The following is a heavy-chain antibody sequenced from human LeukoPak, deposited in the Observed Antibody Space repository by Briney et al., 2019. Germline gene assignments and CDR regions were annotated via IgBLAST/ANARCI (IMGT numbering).Heavy chain of an antibody. CDR3: ARIQQLVLSNAFDI. CDR2: INPNSGGT. D-gene: IGHD6-13*01. J-gene: IGHJ3*02. Sequence: ASVKVSCKASGYTFTSYGISWVRQAPGRGLEWMGWINPNSGGTNYAQKFQGRVTMTRDTSISTAYMELSRLRSDDTAVYYCARIQQLVLSNAFDIWGQGTMVTVSS. V-gene: IGHV1-2*02. CDR1: GYTFTSYG.